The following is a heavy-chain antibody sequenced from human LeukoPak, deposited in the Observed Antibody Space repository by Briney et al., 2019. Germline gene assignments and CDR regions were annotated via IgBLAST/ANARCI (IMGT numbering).Heavy chain of an antibody. CDR1: GYTLTDYY. V-gene: IGHV1-2*02. CDR2: INPNSGGT. J-gene: IGHJ3*02. CDR3: ARRAPQGAFDI. Sequence: ASVKVSCKASGYTLTDYYMHWLRQAPGQGLEWMGWINPNSGGTDYAQKFQGRVTMTRDTSISTAYMELSRLRSDDMAVYYCARRAPQGAFDIWAQGTMVIVSS.